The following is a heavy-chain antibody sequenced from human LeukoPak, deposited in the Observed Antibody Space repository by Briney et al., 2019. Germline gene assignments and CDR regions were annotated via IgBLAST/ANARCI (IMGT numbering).Heavy chain of an antibody. CDR2: ISGRGGTT. J-gene: IGHJ4*02. CDR1: GFTFSTYA. V-gene: IGHV3-23*01. D-gene: IGHD2-15*01. CDR3: ANPSSLDC. Sequence: PGGSLRLSCAASGFTFSTYAMSWVRQAPGKGLEWVSGISGRGGTTYYADSVKGRFTISRDNSKNTLYLQMNSLRADDTAVYYCANPSSLDCWGQGTLVTVSS.